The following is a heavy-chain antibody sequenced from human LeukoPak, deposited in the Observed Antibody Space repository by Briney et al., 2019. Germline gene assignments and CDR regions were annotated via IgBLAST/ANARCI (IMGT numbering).Heavy chain of an antibody. CDR2: IWYDGSNK. CDR1: GFTFSSYA. D-gene: IGHD6-19*01. V-gene: IGHV3-33*01. Sequence: GRSLRLSCAASGFTFSSYAMHWVRQAPGKGLDWVALIWYDGSNKYYADSVTGRFTISRDNSKNTAYLQMNSLRAEDTAVYYCARAKYSSGWYYFDYWGQGTLVTVSS. CDR3: ARAKYSSGWYYFDY. J-gene: IGHJ4*02.